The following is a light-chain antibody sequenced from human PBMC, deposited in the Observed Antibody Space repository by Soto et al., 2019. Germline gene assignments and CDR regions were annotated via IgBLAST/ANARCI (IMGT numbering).Light chain of an antibody. CDR1: SSDVGAYNY. CDR3: SSFVASNNLRV. Sequence: SVLTRPPSASGSPGQSVTSSCTGTSSDVGAYNYVSWYQQHPGKAPKLILYEVNQRPSGVPDRFSGSKSGNTASLTVSGLQAEDEADYYCSSFVASNNLRVFGTGTKVTVL. J-gene: IGLJ1*01. CDR2: EVN. V-gene: IGLV2-8*01.